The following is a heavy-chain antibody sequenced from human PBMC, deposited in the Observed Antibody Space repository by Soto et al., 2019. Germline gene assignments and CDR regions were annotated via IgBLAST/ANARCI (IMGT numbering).Heavy chain of an antibody. CDR2: IIPILGIA. CDR1: GGTFSSYT. V-gene: IGHV1-69*04. Sequence: ASVKVSCKASGGTFSSYTISWVRQAPGQGLEWMGRIIPILGIANYAQKFQGRVTITADKSTSTAYMELSSLRSEDTAVYYCARDLDIVPIYMDVWGKGTTVTVSS. J-gene: IGHJ6*03. D-gene: IGHD3-16*02. CDR3: ARDLDIVPIYMDV.